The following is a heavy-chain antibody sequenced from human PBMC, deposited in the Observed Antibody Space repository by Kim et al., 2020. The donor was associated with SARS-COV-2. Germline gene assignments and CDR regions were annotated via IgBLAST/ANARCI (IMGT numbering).Heavy chain of an antibody. CDR3: ARKNDYYDSSGYYSPPV. Sequence: GGSLRLSCAASGFTFSSYSMNWVRQAPGKGLEWVSSISSSSRYIYYADSVKGRFTISRDNAKNSLYLQMNSLRAEDTAVYYCARKNDYYDSSGYYSPPVWGQGTLVTVSS. V-gene: IGHV3-21*01. D-gene: IGHD3-22*01. J-gene: IGHJ4*02. CDR1: GFTFSSYS. CDR2: ISSSSRYI.